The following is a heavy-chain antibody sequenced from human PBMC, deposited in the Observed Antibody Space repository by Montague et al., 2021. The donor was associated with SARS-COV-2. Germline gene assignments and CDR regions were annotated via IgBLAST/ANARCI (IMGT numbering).Heavy chain of an antibody. CDR2: IYYSGST. V-gene: IGHV4-39*01. D-gene: IGHD3-22*01. J-gene: IGHJ4*02. CDR3: ARHGKTRIAMIVVVIGYFDY. Sequence: SETLSLTCTVSGASISSSSYYWGWIRQPPGKGLEWIGSIYYSGSTYYNPCLKSRVTISVDTSKNQFSLKLSSVIAADTAVYYCARHGKTRIAMIVVVIGYFDYWGQGTLVTVYS. CDR1: GASISSSSYY.